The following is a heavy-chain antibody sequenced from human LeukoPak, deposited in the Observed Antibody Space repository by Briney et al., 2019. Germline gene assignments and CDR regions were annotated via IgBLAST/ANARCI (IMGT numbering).Heavy chain of an antibody. Sequence: ASVKVSCKASGYTFTSYYMQWVRQAPGQGLEWMGIINPSGGSTSYAQKFQGRVTMTRDTSTSTVYMELSSLRSEDTAVYYCARDCSGGSCYPRGYYYYGMDVWGQGTTVTVSS. D-gene: IGHD2-15*01. CDR3: ARDCSGGSCYPRGYYYYGMDV. J-gene: IGHJ6*02. V-gene: IGHV1-46*01. CDR1: GYTFTSYY. CDR2: INPSGGST.